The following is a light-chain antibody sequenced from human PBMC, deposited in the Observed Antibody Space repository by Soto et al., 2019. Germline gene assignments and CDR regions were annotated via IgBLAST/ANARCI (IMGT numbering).Light chain of an antibody. CDR1: RSNVAVNP. CDR3: EAWDETLDGVYV. CDR2: ETN. Sequence: QSVLTQPPSASGTPGQRVTISCSGSRSNVAVNPGNGYQHRPGAAPRHLIYETNSLSSAAPDRFSSSKSGTSASLAISGLTSADEAAYYCEAWDETLDGVYVFGTGTKVTVL. V-gene: IGLV1-44*01. J-gene: IGLJ1*01.